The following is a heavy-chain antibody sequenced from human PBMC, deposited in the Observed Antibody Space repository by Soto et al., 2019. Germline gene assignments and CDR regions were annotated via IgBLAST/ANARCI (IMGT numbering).Heavy chain of an antibody. CDR3: AKDSRFRRVFYGMDV. V-gene: IGHV3-23*01. Sequence: EVQLLEAGGGLVQPGGSLRLSCAASGFTFSSYAMRWVRQAPGKGLAWVSGISGSGGSTSYSDSVKGRFTISRDNSKNTLYLQMNSLRGEDTAVYYCAKDSRFRRVFYGMDVWGQGTTVTGSS. CDR1: GFTFSSYA. D-gene: IGHD3-10*01. J-gene: IGHJ6*02. CDR2: ISGSGGST.